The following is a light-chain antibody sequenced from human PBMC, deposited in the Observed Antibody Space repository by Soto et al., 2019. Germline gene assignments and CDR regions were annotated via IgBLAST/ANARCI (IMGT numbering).Light chain of an antibody. V-gene: IGKV4-1*01. CDR2: WAS. CDR3: QQYYSSPST. CDR1: QSVLYSSNNKNY. J-gene: IGKJ1*01. Sequence: DIVMTQSPDSLAVSLGERATINCRSSQSVLYSSNNKNYLAWYQQKPGQPPKLLISWASTRESGVPDRFSGRGSGTDFTLTINSLQAEDVAVYSCQQYYSSPSTFGQGTKVEIK.